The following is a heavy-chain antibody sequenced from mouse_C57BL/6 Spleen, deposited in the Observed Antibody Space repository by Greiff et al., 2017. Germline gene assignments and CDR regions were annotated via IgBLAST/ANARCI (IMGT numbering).Heavy chain of an antibody. CDR3: TKFYSGNFWFAY. D-gene: IGHD2-1*01. J-gene: IGHJ3*01. CDR1: GYTFTDYE. V-gene: IGHV1-15*01. CDR2: IDPETGGT. Sequence: QVQLQQSGAELVRPGASVTLSCKASGYTFTDYEMHWVKQTPVHGLEWIGAIDPETGGTAYNQKFKGKAILTADKSSSTAYMELRSLTAEDSAVYYCTKFYSGNFWFAYWGQGTLLTVSA.